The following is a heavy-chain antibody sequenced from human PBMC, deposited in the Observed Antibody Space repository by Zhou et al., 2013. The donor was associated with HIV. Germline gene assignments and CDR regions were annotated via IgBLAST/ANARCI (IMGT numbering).Heavy chain of an antibody. CDR1: GYTFTDYY. Sequence: QMQLVQSGAEVKKPGATLKVSCKASGYTFTDYYIHWVRQAPGQGLEWMGIVNPTSGNTSYAHKFQGRVTMTRDTSTTTIYIELSSLRSNDTAVYYCARSKGAFVVDLFDYWGQGTLVTVSS. CDR3: ARSKGAFVVDLFDY. D-gene: IGHD2-15*01. J-gene: IGHJ4*02. V-gene: IGHV1-46*01. CDR2: VNPTSGNT.